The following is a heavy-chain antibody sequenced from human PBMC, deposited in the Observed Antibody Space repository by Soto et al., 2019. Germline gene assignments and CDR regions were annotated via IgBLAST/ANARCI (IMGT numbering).Heavy chain of an antibody. CDR3: TTDQESGSYYDNY. J-gene: IGHJ4*02. CDR1: GFTFSNAW. V-gene: IGHV3-15*07. Sequence: GGSLRLSCAASGFTFSNAWMNWVRQAPGKGLEWVGRIKSKTDGGTTDYAEPVKGRFTISRDDSKNTLYLQMNSLKTEDTAVYYCTTDQESGSYYDNYWGQGTLVTVSS. CDR2: IKSKTDGGTT. D-gene: IGHD1-26*01.